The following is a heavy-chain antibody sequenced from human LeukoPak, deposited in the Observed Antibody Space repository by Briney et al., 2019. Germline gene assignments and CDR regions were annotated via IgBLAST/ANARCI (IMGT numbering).Heavy chain of an antibody. CDR1: GFTFSSYE. Sequence: GGSLRLSCAASGFTFSSYEMNWVRQAPGKGLEWVSYISSSGSTIYYADSVKGRFTISRDNAKNSLYLQMNSLRAEDTAVYYCASNYGSGSYDYWGQGTLVTVSS. CDR3: ASNYGSGSYDY. CDR2: ISSSGSTI. J-gene: IGHJ4*02. V-gene: IGHV3-48*03. D-gene: IGHD3-10*01.